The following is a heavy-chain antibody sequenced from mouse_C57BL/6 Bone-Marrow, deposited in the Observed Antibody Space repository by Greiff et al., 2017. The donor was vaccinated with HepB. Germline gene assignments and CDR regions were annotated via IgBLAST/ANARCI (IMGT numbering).Heavy chain of an antibody. D-gene: IGHD2-5*01. CDR1: GYTFTDYY. V-gene: IGHV1-26*01. CDR2: INPNNGGT. Sequence: EVQLQQSGPELVKPGASVKISCKASGYTFTDYYMNWVKQSHGKSLEWIGDINPNNGGTSYNQKFKGKATLTVDKSSSTAYMGLRSLTSEDSAVYYRSRDSNYDGGQGTLITVSA. J-gene: IGHJ3*01. CDR3: SRDSNYD.